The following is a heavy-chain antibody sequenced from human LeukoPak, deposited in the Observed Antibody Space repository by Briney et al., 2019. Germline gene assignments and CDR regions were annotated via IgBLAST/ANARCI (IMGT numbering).Heavy chain of an antibody. D-gene: IGHD6-19*01. V-gene: IGHV1-69*04. J-gene: IGHJ3*02. CDR1: GGTFSSYA. Sequence: RASVKVSCKASGGTFSSYAISWVRQAPGQGLEWMGRIIPILGIANYAQKFQGRVTITADKSTSTAYMELSSLRSEDTAVYYCARSIEAVVGDAFDIWGQGTMVTVSS. CDR2: IIPILGIA. CDR3: ARSIEAVVGDAFDI.